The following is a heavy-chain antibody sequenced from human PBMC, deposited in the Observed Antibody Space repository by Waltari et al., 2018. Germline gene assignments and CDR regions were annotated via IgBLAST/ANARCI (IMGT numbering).Heavy chain of an antibody. Sequence: EVQLVESGGGLVQPGGSLRLSCAASGFTFSSYWMHWVRQAPGKGLVWVSRINSEGSSTSYADSVKGRFTISRDNAKNTLYLQMNSLRAEDTAVYYCARLGGEYYDSSGYPPDYWGQGTLVTVSS. CDR1: GFTFSSYW. J-gene: IGHJ4*02. D-gene: IGHD3-22*01. V-gene: IGHV3-74*01. CDR3: ARLGGEYYDSSGYPPDY. CDR2: INSEGSST.